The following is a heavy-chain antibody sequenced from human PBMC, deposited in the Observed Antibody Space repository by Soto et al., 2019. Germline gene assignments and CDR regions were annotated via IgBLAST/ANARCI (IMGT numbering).Heavy chain of an antibody. CDR3: AKATYSSSWYGKKPRDY. Sequence: GGSLRLSCAASGFTFSSYAMSWVRQAPGKGLEWVSAISGSGGSTYYADSVKGRFTISRDNSKNTLYLQMNSLRAEDTAVYYCAKATYSSSWYGKKPRDYWGQGTLVTVSS. J-gene: IGHJ4*02. CDR1: GFTFSSYA. V-gene: IGHV3-23*01. CDR2: ISGSGGST. D-gene: IGHD6-13*01.